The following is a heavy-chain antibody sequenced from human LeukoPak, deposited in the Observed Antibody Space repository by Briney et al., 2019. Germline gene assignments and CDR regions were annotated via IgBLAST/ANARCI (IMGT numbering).Heavy chain of an antibody. CDR2: ISTYNGNT. CDR3: ATWGGGSTLDY. Sequence: ASVKVSCKASGDTFGFYAFSWVRQAPGQGLEWMGWISTYNGNTKIPQYLQGRVTMTTDTSTSTTYMELRSLRFDDTAVYYCATWGGGSTLDYWGQGSLVTVSS. D-gene: IGHD2/OR15-2a*01. V-gene: IGHV1-18*01. CDR1: GDTFGFYA. J-gene: IGHJ4*02.